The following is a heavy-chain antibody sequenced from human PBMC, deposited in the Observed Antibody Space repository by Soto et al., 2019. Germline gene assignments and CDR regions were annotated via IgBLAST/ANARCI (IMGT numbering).Heavy chain of an antibody. CDR2: ISYDGSNK. D-gene: IGHD6-13*01. CDR3: AKSASSYYYYYYGMDV. Sequence: QVQLVESGGGVVQPGRSLRLSCAASGFTFSSYGMHWVRQAPGKGLEWVAVISYDGSNKYYADSVKGRFTISRDNSKNTLYLQMNSLRSEDTAVYYCAKSASSYYYYYYGMDVCGQGTTVTVSS. V-gene: IGHV3-30*18. CDR1: GFTFSSYG. J-gene: IGHJ6*02.